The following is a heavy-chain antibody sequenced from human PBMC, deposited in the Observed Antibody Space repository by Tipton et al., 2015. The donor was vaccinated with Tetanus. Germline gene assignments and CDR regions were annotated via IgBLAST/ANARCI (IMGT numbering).Heavy chain of an antibody. CDR2: VHPRGST. J-gene: IGHJ4*02. V-gene: IGHV4-34*01. D-gene: IGHD6-13*01. CDR1: GGSFSGSY. Sequence: TLSLTCAVYGGSFSGSYWSWVRQPPGKGLEWIGEVHPRGSTNYNPSLKSRVTISLDTSKTHFYLNLSSVTAADTAVYYCARSISAGSVWPYEHWGQGTLVTVSP. CDR3: ARSISAGSVWPYEH.